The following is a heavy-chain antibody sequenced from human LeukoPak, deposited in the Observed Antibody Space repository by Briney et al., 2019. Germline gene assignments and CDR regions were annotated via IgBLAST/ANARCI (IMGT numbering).Heavy chain of an antibody. D-gene: IGHD5-18*01. J-gene: IGHJ4*02. V-gene: IGHV3-23*01. Sequence: GGSLRLSCAASGFIFSSDAMSWVRQAPGNGLEWVSAISGSGGNTYYADSVKGRFTISRDNSKNTLYLQMNSLRADDTAIYYCAKMDKAMIPDGHWGQGTLVTVSS. CDR2: ISGSGGNT. CDR3: AKMDKAMIPDGH. CDR1: GFIFSSDA.